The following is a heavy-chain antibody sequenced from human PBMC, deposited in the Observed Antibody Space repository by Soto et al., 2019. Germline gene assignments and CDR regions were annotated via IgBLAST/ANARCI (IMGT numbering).Heavy chain of an antibody. CDR1: GFTFSTHG. D-gene: IGHD3-3*01. CDR2: ISHDGSKK. V-gene: IGHV3-30*18. Sequence: QVQLVESGGGVVHPGTSLRLSCAASGFTFSTHGMHWVRQAPGKGPEWVAVISHDGSKKYYVESVEGRFSISRDNSKSIRHLQMNNVGPEDTAVYYCAKDKGPYYDFWSGQMWFDPWGQGTLVTVSS. J-gene: IGHJ5*02. CDR3: AKDKGPYYDFWSGQMWFDP.